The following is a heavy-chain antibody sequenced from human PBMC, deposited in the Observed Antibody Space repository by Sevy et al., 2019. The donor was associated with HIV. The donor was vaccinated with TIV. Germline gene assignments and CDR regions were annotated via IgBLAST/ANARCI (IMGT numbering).Heavy chain of an antibody. J-gene: IGHJ4*02. D-gene: IGHD6-13*01. V-gene: IGHV3-30*18. Sequence: GGSLRLSCAASGFTFSNYYMHWVRQAPDKGLEWVAMTSHDESYKYYIDSVKGRFTISRDNSKNTLFLQMNNLRAEDTAVYYCVKDRSSTWSFDFWGQGTVVTVSS. CDR3: VKDRSSTWSFDF. CDR1: GFTFSNYY. CDR2: TSHDESYK.